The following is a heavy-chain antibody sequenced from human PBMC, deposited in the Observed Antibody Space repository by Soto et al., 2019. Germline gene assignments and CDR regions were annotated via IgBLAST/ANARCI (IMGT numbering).Heavy chain of an antibody. Sequence: QLQLQESGPGLVKPSETLSLTCTVSGVSISNSSYYWGWIPRPPGKGLEWIGTIYYSGITYYNPSIKSRVTITVDTSKNQFSLKLTSVTAADTAVYYCARHGSNWGQGTLVTVSS. CDR2: IYYSGIT. V-gene: IGHV4-39*01. J-gene: IGHJ4*02. CDR1: GVSISNSSYY. CDR3: ARHGSN.